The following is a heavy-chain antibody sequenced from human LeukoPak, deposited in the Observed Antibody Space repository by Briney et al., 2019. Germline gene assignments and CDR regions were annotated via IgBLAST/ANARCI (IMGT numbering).Heavy chain of an antibody. J-gene: IGHJ4*02. Sequence: GGSLRLSCAASGLTFSSYSMNWVRQAPGKGLEWVSHITASGTAMFYADSVKGRFTISRDNAKNSLYLQMNSLRDEDTAVYYCASSGSYRFDYWGQGTLVTVSS. D-gene: IGHD1-26*01. CDR2: ITASGTAM. CDR3: ASSGSYRFDY. CDR1: GLTFSSYS. V-gene: IGHV3-48*02.